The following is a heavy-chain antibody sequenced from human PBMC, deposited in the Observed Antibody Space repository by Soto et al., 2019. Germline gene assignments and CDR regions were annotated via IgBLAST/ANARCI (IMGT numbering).Heavy chain of an antibody. D-gene: IGHD6-13*01. CDR3: ARAPAPLYSSSWYSFDY. CDR1: GGSISSYY. V-gene: IGHV4-59*01. J-gene: IGHJ4*02. CDR2: IYYSGST. Sequence: LSLTCTVSGGSISSYYWSWIRQPPGKGLEWIGYIYYSGSTNYNPSLKSRVTISVDTSKNQFSLKLSSVTAADTAVYYCARAPAPLYSSSWYSFDYWGQGTLVTLSS.